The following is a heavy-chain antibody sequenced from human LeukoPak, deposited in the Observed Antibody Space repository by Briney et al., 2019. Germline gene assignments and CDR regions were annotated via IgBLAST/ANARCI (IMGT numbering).Heavy chain of an antibody. V-gene: IGHV1-2*06. J-gene: IGHJ4*02. CDR3: ARRDGDHIDS. CDR2: INPNSGGT. CDR1: GYTFTDYY. Sequence: ASVKVSCKASGYTFTDYYLHWVRQAPGRGLEWMGRINPNSGGTNYAQKFQGRVTMTTDTSISTAYMELSRLRPDDTAIYYCARRDGDHIDSWGQGTLVTVSS. D-gene: IGHD4-17*01.